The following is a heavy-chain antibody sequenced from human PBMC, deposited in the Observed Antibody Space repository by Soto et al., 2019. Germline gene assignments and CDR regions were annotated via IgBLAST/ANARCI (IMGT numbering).Heavy chain of an antibody. V-gene: IGHV3-21*01. Sequence: GSLRLSCAASGFTFSSYSMNWARQAPGKGLEWVSSISSSSSYIYYADSVKGRFTISRDNAKNSLYLQMNSLRAEDTAVYYCASEYYDSSGYFVWGQGTLVTVSS. CDR3: ASEYYDSSGYFV. J-gene: IGHJ4*02. CDR2: ISSSSSYI. CDR1: GFTFSSYS. D-gene: IGHD3-22*01.